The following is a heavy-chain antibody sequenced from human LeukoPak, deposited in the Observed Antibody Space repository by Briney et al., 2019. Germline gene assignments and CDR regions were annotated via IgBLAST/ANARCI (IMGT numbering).Heavy chain of an antibody. J-gene: IGHJ3*02. Sequence: GGSLRLSCAASGFTIRSNYMSWVRQAPGRGLEWVSVIYSGGNTYYADSVKGRFTFSKDNSKNTLYLLMTNLRVEDTAVYYCARGVGQDAFDIWGQGPMVTVSS. CDR3: ARGVGQDAFDI. CDR2: IYSGGNT. D-gene: IGHD1-26*01. CDR1: GFTIRSNY. V-gene: IGHV3-53*01.